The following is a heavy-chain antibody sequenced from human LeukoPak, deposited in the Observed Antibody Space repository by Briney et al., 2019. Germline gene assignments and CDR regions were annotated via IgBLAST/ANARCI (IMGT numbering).Heavy chain of an antibody. CDR2: IYYSGST. CDR1: GGSISSGDYY. J-gene: IGHJ6*02. V-gene: IGHV4-30-4*01. CDR3: ARDVTLGDYSNYDVHYYYYGMDV. Sequence: SETLSLTCTVSGGSISSGDYYWSWVRQPPGKGLEWIGYIYYSGSTNYNPSLKSRVTISVDTSKNQFSLKLSSVTAADTAVYYCARDVTLGDYSNYDVHYYYYGMDVWGQGTTVTVSS. D-gene: IGHD4-11*01.